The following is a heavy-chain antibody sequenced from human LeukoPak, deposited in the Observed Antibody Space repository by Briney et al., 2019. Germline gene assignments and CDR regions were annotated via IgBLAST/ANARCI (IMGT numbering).Heavy chain of an antibody. Sequence: SETLSLTCTVSGAPIRSISTDYWSWIRQPAGKGLEWIGRIYTSGPTNYNPSLKSRVTMSLDTSKNQFSLKLTSVTAADTAIYYCATEFSLWGQGTMVTVSS. CDR1: GAPIRSISTDY. CDR2: IYTSGPT. J-gene: IGHJ3*01. V-gene: IGHV4-4*07. CDR3: ATEFSL.